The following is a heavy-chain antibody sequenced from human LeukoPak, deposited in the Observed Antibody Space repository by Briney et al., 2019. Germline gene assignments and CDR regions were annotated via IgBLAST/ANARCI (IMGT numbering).Heavy chain of an antibody. CDR3: ARGLVCSGGSCGDAFDI. D-gene: IGHD2-15*01. J-gene: IGHJ3*02. V-gene: IGHV1-69*04. CDR1: GYTFTSYG. Sequence: GASVTVSCKASGYTFTSYGISWVRQAPGQGLEWMGRIIPILGIAYYAQMFQGRVSITADKSTSTAYMELSSLRSEDTAVYYCARGLVCSGGSCGDAFDIWGQGTSATVSS. CDR2: IIPILGIA.